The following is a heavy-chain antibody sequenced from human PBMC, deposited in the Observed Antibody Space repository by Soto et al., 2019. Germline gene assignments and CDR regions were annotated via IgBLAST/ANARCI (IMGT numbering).Heavy chain of an antibody. V-gene: IGHV3-74*02. CDR3: ASIPMVRGPGDY. CDR2: INGDGTPT. D-gene: IGHD3-10*01. Sequence: EVRLVESGGGLVQPGGSLRLSCAASGFTFSTYWMHWVRQAPGKGLVWVSRINGDGTPTQYADSVKGRFTISRDNPKNTLYPQMNTLRGDDTAMYYCASIPMVRGPGDYWGQGTLVTVSS. J-gene: IGHJ4*02. CDR1: GFTFSTYW.